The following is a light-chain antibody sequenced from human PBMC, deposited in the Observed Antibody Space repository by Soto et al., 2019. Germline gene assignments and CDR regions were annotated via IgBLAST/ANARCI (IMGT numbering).Light chain of an antibody. V-gene: IGLV4-69*01. CDR2: LNSDGSH. J-gene: IGLJ3*02. CDR3: QTWGTGIKV. Sequence: QPVLTQSPSASASLGASVKLTCTLSSGHSSYAIAWHQQQPEKGPRYLMNLNSDGSHSKGDGIPDRFSGSSSGAERYFTISSLQSEDETDYYCQTWGTGIKVFGGGTQLTVL. CDR1: SGHSSYA.